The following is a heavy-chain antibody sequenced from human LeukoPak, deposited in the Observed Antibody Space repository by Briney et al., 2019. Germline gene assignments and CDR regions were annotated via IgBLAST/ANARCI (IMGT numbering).Heavy chain of an antibody. CDR1: GGSFSGYY. CDR2: INHSGST. J-gene: IGHJ4*02. V-gene: IGHV4-34*01. CDR3: ARYPTVDDDY. Sequence: SETLSLTCAVYGGSFSGYYWSWIRQPPGKGLEWFGEINHSGSTNYNPSLKSRVTISVDTSKNQFSLKLSSVTAADTAVYYCARYPTVDDDYWGQGTLVTVSS. D-gene: IGHD7-27*01.